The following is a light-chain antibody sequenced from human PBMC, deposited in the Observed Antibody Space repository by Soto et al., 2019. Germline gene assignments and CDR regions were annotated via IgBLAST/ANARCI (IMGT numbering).Light chain of an antibody. CDR2: EAS. J-gene: IGLJ1*01. V-gene: IGLV2-18*01. CDR3: SLYTSENTYV. CDR1: STDFVSYNR. Sequence: QSVLTQPPSVSGSPGQSVTISCTGTSTDFVSYNRVSWYQQPPGTAPKLIIYEASNRPSGVPDRFSGSKSGNTASLTISGLQAADEADYYCSLYTSENTYVFGTGTHVTVL.